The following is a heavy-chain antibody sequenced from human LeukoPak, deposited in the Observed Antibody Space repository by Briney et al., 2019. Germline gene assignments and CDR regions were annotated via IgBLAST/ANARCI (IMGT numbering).Heavy chain of an antibody. J-gene: IGHJ4*02. Sequence: SETLSLTCAVHGGSFNGYHWTWIRQPPGKGLEWIGETHHSGSTNYNPSLKSRVTISVDTSRNQFSLRLSSVTAADTAVYYCARQTGGYSYGSWGQGTLVTVSS. CDR1: GGSFNGYH. CDR2: THHSGST. D-gene: IGHD5-18*01. V-gene: IGHV4-34*01. CDR3: ARQTGGYSYGS.